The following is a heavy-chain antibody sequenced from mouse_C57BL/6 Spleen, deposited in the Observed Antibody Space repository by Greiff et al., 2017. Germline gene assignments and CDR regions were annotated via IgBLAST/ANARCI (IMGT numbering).Heavy chain of an antibody. Sequence: VQLQQSGPELVKPGASVKISCKASGYAFSSSWMNWVKQRPGKGLEWIGRIYPGDGDTNYNGKFKGKATLTADKSSSTAYMQLSSLTSEDSAVYFCASSAQATNADWGKGTLVSFAA. J-gene: IGHJ3*01. CDR1: GYAFSSSW. V-gene: IGHV1-82*01. D-gene: IGHD3-2*02. CDR3: ASSAQATNAD. CDR2: IYPGDGDT.